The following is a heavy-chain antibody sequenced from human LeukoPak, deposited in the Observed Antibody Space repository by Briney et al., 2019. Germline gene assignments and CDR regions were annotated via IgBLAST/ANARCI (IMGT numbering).Heavy chain of an antibody. V-gene: IGHV3-30*04. D-gene: IGHD3-3*01. CDR1: GFSFNSYD. CDR2: ISYDGKKS. Sequence: GGSLRLSCAASGFSFNSYDMHWVRQAPGKGLEWVAVISYDGKKSYYADSVKGRFTISRDNSKSTLYLQMNSLRVEDTAVYYCAKAAGKENGCDFWFEHWGQGTLVTVSS. J-gene: IGHJ5*02. CDR3: AKAAGKENGCDFWFEH.